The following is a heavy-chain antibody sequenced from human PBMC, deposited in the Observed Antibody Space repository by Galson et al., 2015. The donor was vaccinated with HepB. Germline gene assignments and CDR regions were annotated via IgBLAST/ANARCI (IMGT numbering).Heavy chain of an antibody. V-gene: IGHV2-5*02. Sequence: PALVKPTQTLTLTCTFSGFSLSTSGVGVGWIRQPPGKALEWLALIYWDDDKRYSPSLKSRLTITKDTSKNQVVLTMTNMDPVDTATYYCAHRRHYYDSSGPADWFDPWGQGTLVTVSS. J-gene: IGHJ5*02. CDR1: GFSLSTSGVG. D-gene: IGHD3-22*01. CDR3: AHRRHYYDSSGPADWFDP. CDR2: IYWDDDK.